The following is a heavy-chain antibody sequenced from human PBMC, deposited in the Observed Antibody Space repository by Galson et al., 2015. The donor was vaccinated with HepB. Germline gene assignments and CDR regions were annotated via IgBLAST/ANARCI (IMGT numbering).Heavy chain of an antibody. CDR1: GFAFKSYA. CDR3: AKGLSVSNWGIDH. V-gene: IGHV3-23*01. CDR2: FKSNDGYT. D-gene: IGHD7-27*01. J-gene: IGHJ4*02. Sequence: SLRLSCAASGFAFKSYAMIWVRQAPGKGLEWVSVFKSNDGYTNYGDSVKGRFTVSGDSSKNTVYLQMNSLGAEDTAVYYCAKGLSVSNWGIDHWGQGTLVTVSS.